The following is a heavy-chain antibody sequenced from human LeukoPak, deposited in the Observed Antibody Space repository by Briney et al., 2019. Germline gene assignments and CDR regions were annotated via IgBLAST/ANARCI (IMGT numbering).Heavy chain of an antibody. CDR2: INPNSGGT. CDR1: GYTFTGYY. CDR3: ARDRVRGTVWFGELSPQWFDP. Sequence: ASVKVSCKASGYTFTGYYMHWVRQAPGQGLEWMGWINPNSGGTNYAQKFQGRVTMTRDTSISTAYMELSRLRSDDTAVYYCARDRVRGTVWFGELSPQWFDPWGQGTLVTVSS. D-gene: IGHD3-10*01. V-gene: IGHV1-2*02. J-gene: IGHJ5*02.